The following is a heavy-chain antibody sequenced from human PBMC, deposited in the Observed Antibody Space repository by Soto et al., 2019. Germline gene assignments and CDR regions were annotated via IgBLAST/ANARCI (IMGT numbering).Heavy chain of an antibody. V-gene: IGHV3-23*01. D-gene: IGHD4-17*01. CDR3: EKDNNDYGDYEGDYYYYGMDV. CDR1: GFTFSSYA. Sequence: EVQLLESGGGLVQPGGSLRLSCAASGFTFSSYAMSWVRQAPGKGLEWVSAISGSGGSTYYADSVKGRFTISRDNSKNTLYLQMNSMRAEDTAVYYCEKDNNDYGDYEGDYYYYGMDVWGQGTTVTVSS. J-gene: IGHJ6*02. CDR2: ISGSGGST.